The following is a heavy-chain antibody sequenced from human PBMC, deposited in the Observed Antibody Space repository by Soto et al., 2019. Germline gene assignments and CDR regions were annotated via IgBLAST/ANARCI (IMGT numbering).Heavy chain of an antibody. CDR1: GGTFSSYT. CDR2: IIPILGIA. Sequence: SVKVSCKASGGTFSSYTISWVRQAPGQGLEWMGRIIPILGIANYAQKFQGRVTITADKSTSTAYMELSSLRSEDTAVYYCARDCSSTSCDATFYYMDVWGKGTTVTVSS. D-gene: IGHD2-2*01. V-gene: IGHV1-69*02. CDR3: ARDCSSTSCDATFYYMDV. J-gene: IGHJ6*03.